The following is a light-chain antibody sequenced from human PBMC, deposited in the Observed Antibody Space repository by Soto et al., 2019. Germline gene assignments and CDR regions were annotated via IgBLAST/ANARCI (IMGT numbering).Light chain of an antibody. V-gene: IGKV3-15*01. CDR2: GAS. Sequence: IGMAQSPATLSVSAGESGTLSCRASQSVSSSLAWYQQRPGQAARLLIYGASTRATGIPARFSGSGSGTEGTLTISSLQSEDCAGYYCQQYNNRPLTFGGGTKVDIK. CDR1: QSVSSS. J-gene: IGKJ4*01. CDR3: QQYNNRPLT.